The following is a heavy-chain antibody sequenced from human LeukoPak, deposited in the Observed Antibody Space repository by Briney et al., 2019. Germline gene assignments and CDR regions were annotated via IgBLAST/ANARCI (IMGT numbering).Heavy chain of an antibody. V-gene: IGHV1-69*13. CDR2: IIPIFGTA. J-gene: IGHJ6*02. CDR3: ARAYYDSGGLYYYYYYGMDV. CDR1: GGTFSSYA. D-gene: IGHD3-22*01. Sequence: SVKVSCKASGGTFSSYAISWVRQAPGQGLEWMGGIIPIFGTANYAQKFQGRVTITADESTSTAYMELSSLRSEDTAVYYCARAYYDSGGLYYYYYYGMDVWGQGTTVTVSS.